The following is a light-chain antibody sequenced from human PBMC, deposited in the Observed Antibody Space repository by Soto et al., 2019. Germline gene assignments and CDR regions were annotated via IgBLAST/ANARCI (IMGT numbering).Light chain of an antibody. J-gene: IGKJ1*01. CDR2: GAS. CDR3: FQYGSTPGT. CDR1: QSIPNSY. V-gene: IGKV3-20*01. Sequence: EIVLTQSPGTLSLSPGERATLSCRASQSIPNSYLSWYQHKPGQAPRLLIHGASSRATGTPDRFSGSGSGPDFTHIIDRLEPEDFALYYGFQYGSTPGTFGQGTKVDLK.